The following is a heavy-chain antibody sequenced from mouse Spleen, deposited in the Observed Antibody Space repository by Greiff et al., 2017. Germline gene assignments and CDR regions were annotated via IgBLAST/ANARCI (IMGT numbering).Heavy chain of an antibody. CDR2: IWSGGST. J-gene: IGHJ3*01. CDR3: ASQSAY. Sequence: QVHVKQSGPGLVQPSQSLSITCTVSGFSLTSYGVHWARQSPGKGLEWLGVIWSGGSTDYNAAFISRLSISKDNSKSQVFFKMNSLQADDTAIYYCASQSAYWGQGTLVTVSA. CDR1: GFSLTSYG. V-gene: IGHV2-2*01.